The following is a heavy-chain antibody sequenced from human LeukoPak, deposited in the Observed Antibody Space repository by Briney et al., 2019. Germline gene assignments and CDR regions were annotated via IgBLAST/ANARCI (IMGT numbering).Heavy chain of an antibody. CDR2: IWNSGST. D-gene: IGHD6-6*01. Sequence: SETLSLTCSVSGDSISSRTYYWPWLRQHRERGLEWIEYIWNSGSTNYNPALKSRVTISVDTSKNQFSLKLTSVTAADTAIYYCARDVSSMFPNWFDPWGQGILVIVSS. CDR3: ARDVSSMFPNWFDP. V-gene: IGHV4-31*03. J-gene: IGHJ5*02. CDR1: GDSISSRTYY.